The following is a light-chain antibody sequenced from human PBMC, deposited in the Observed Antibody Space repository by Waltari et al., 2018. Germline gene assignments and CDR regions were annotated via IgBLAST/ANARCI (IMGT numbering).Light chain of an antibody. J-gene: IGLJ2*01. CDR3: VSWDDSLNGEI. V-gene: IGLV1-44*01. Sequence: QSVVTQPPSASGTPGQRVAISCSGRNSNIARNTVHWYQHVPGTAPKLLIYNNDQRPSGVPDRFSGSKSDFSASLAISGLQAEDEGDYYCVSWDDSLNGEIFGGGTRLTVL. CDR2: NND. CDR1: NSNIARNT.